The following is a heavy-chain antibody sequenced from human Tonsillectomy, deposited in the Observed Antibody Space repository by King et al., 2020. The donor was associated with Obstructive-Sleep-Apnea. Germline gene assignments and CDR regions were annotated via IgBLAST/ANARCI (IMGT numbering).Heavy chain of an antibody. CDR3: ARDLVPDAFDI. V-gene: IGHV3-48*04. J-gene: IGHJ3*02. CDR2: ISSISSTI. Sequence: EVQLVESGGGLVQPGGSLRLSCAASGFTFSGYNMNWVRQAPGKGLEWVSYISSISSTIYYADSVKGRFTISRDNAKNSLYLKMNSLRSEDTAVYYCARDLVPDAFDIWGQGTMVTVSS. CDR1: GFTFSGYN. D-gene: IGHD6-13*01.